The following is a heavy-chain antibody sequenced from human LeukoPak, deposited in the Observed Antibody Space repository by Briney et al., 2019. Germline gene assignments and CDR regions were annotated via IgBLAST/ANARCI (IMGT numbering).Heavy chain of an antibody. J-gene: IGHJ5*02. CDR3: AREQGTGFDP. V-gene: IGHV4-30-2*01. CDR1: GGSISSGGYS. Sequence: PSETLSLTCAVSGGSISSGGYSWSWIRQPPGKGLEWIGYICHSGSTYYNPSLKSRVTISVDRSKNQFSLKLSSVTAADTAVYYCAREQGTGFDPWGQGTLVTVSS. CDR2: ICHSGST.